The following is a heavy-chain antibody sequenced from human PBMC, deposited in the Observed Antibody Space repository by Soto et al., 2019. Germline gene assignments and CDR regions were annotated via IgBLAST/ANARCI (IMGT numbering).Heavy chain of an antibody. V-gene: IGHV1-69*12. Sequence: QVQLVQSGAEVKKPGSSVKVSCKASGGTFSSYAISWVRQAPGQGLEWMGGIIPIFGTANYAQKFQGRVTITADESTSTAYMELTSLRSEDTAVYYCARANARGYSYGYYYYGMDVWGQGTTVTVSS. CDR2: IIPIFGTA. J-gene: IGHJ6*02. CDR3: ARANARGYSYGYYYYGMDV. CDR1: GGTFSSYA. D-gene: IGHD5-18*01.